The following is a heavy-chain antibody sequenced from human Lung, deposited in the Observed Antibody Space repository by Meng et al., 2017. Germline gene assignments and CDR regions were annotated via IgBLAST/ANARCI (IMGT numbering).Heavy chain of an antibody. CDR3: ARGGLEPVDY. Sequence: VGLVESVGDLVQPGGSLRVSCAASGCTFSLYWMHWVRQAPGKGLVWVSRITTDGSSSSYADSVKGRFTISRDNAKNTLYLQMNSLRVEDTAVYYCARGGLEPVDYWGQGTLVTVSS. CDR1: GCTFSLYW. J-gene: IGHJ4*02. D-gene: IGHD1-1*01. CDR2: ITTDGSSS. V-gene: IGHV3-74*01.